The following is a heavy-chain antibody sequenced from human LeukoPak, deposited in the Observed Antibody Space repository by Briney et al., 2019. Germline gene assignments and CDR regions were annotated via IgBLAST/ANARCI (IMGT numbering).Heavy chain of an antibody. J-gene: IGHJ4*02. D-gene: IGHD1-1*01. Sequence: SVKVSCKASGGTFSSYAISWVRQAPGQGLEWMGGIIPIFGTANYAQKFQGRVTITADESTSTAYMKLNSLRSEDTAVYYCATLDLGRTKSFDYWGQGTLVTVSS. CDR1: GGTFSSYA. V-gene: IGHV1-69*01. CDR2: IIPIFGTA. CDR3: ATLDLGRTKSFDY.